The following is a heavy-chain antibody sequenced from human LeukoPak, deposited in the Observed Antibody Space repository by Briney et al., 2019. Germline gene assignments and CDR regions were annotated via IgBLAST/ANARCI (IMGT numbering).Heavy chain of an antibody. V-gene: IGHV4-34*01. D-gene: IGHD2-21*02. J-gene: IGHJ1*01. CDR3: VRGDGVVVTATPREYFQH. CDR2: INHSGST. Sequence: SETLSLTCAVYGGSFSGYYWSWIRQPPGKGLEWIGEINHSGSTNYNPSLKSRVTISVDTSKNQFSLKLSSVTAADTAVYYCVRGDGVVVTATPREYFQHWGQGTLVTVSS. CDR1: GGSFSGYY.